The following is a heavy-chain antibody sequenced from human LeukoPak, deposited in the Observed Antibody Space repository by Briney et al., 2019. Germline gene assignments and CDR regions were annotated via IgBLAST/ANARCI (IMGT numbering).Heavy chain of an antibody. Sequence: GGSLRLSCAASGFTFDDYDMSWVRQAPGKGLEWVSDINWNGGSTGYADSVKGRFTISRDNAKTSLYLQMNSLRAEDTALYYCAGGGGWYWGQGTLVTVSS. CDR1: GFTFDDYD. J-gene: IGHJ4*02. CDR3: AGGGGWY. CDR2: INWNGGST. V-gene: IGHV3-20*04. D-gene: IGHD2-15*01.